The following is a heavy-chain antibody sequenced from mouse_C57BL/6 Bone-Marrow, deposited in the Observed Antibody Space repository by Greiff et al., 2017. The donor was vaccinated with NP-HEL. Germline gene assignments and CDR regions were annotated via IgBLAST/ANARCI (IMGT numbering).Heavy chain of an antibody. Sequence: EVKLMESGGGLVQPGGSMKLSCAASGFTFSDAWMDWVRQSPEKGLEWVAEIRNKANNHATYYAESVKGRFTISRDDSKSSVYLPMTSLRAEDPGIYYWTRRGTVASPDYWGQGTTLTVSS. V-gene: IGHV6-6*01. J-gene: IGHJ2*01. CDR3: TRRGTVASPDY. CDR1: GFTFSDAW. D-gene: IGHD1-1*01. CDR2: IRNKANNHAT.